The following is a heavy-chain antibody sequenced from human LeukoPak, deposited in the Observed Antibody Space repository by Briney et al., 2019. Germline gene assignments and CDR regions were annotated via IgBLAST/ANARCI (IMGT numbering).Heavy chain of an antibody. CDR3: ARHVDGYNSIDY. J-gene: IGHJ4*02. V-gene: IGHV4-39*01. CDR2: IYYSGST. Sequence: PETLSLTCTVSGGSISSSSYYWGWIRQPPGKGLEWIGSIYYSGSTYYNPSLKSRVTISVDTSKNQFSLKLSSVTAADTAVYYCARHVDGYNSIDYWGQGTLVTVSS. D-gene: IGHD5-24*01. CDR1: GGSISSSSYY.